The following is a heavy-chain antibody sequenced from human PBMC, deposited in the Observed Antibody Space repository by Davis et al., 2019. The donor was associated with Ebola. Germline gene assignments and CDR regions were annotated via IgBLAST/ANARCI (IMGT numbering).Heavy chain of an antibody. CDR1: GITFSSHA. CDR2: ISSSSSTI. V-gene: IGHV3-48*02. D-gene: IGHD2-2*02. Sequence: GESLKIPCAASGITFSSHAMSWVRPAPGKGLEWVSYISSSSSTIYYADSVKGRFTISRDNAKNSLYLQMNSLRDEDTAVYYCARELYGDYDYWGQGTLVTVSS. J-gene: IGHJ4*02. CDR3: ARELYGDYDY.